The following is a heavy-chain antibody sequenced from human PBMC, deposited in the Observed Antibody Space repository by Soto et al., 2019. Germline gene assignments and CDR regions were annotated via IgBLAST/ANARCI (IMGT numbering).Heavy chain of an antibody. V-gene: IGHV3-30-3*01. CDR3: ARAPDPYSIGWLFDY. J-gene: IGHJ4*02. D-gene: IGHD6-19*01. CDR1: GFTFSRHA. Sequence: GGSLRLSCAASGFTFSRHAMHWVRQAPGKGLEWVAVISYDGNNKYYADSVRGRFTISRDNSQNTLYLQMNSLRADDTAVSYCARAPDPYSIGWLFDYWGQGTLVTVSS. CDR2: ISYDGNNK.